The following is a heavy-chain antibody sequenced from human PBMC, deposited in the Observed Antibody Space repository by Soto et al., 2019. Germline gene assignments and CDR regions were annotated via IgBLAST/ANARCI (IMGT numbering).Heavy chain of an antibody. CDR1: VGSISSYY. J-gene: IGHJ4*02. CDR3: GGGYNLDY. V-gene: IGHV4-59*01. Sequence: SETLSLTCTVSVGSISSYYWSWIRQPPGKGLEWIGYIYYSGSTNYNPSLKSRVTISVDTSKNQFSLKLSSVTAADTAVYYCGGGYNLDYWGQGTLVTVSS. D-gene: IGHD5-12*01. CDR2: IYYSGST.